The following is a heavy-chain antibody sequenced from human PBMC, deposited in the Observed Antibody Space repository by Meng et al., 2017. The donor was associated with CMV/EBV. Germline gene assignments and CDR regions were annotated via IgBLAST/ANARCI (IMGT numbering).Heavy chain of an antibody. CDR3: AREAVAAPPAGYGMDV. CDR1: GFTFSSYS. Sequence: GGSLRLSCAASGFTFSSYSMNWVRQAPGQGLEWVSSISSSSSYIYYAHSVKGRFTISRDNAKNSLYLQMNSLRAEDTAVYYCAREAVAAPPAGYGMDVWGQGTTVTVSS. D-gene: IGHD6-6*01. CDR2: ISSSSSYI. V-gene: IGHV3-21*01. J-gene: IGHJ6*02.